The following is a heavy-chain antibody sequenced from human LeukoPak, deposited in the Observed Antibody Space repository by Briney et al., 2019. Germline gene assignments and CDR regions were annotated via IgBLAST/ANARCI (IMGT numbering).Heavy chain of an antibody. CDR2: IIPILGIA. CDR3: ASAPTRITMVRGVIPAYYYGMDV. CDR1: GGTFSSYA. Sequence: ASVTVSCKASGGTFSSYAISWVRQAPGQGLDWMGRIIPILGIANYAQKFQGRVTITADKSTSTAYMELSSLRSEDTAVYYCASAPTRITMVRGVIPAYYYGMDVWGQGTTVTVSS. V-gene: IGHV1-69*04. D-gene: IGHD3-10*01. J-gene: IGHJ6*02.